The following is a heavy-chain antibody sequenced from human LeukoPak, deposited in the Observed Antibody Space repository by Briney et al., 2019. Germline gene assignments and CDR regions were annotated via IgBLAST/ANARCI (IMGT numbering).Heavy chain of an antibody. Sequence: GGSLRLSCVGSGFTFGNYYMYWVRQAPGKGLVWVSRIKNAELDTIYADSVKGRFTISRDNAKSTVYLQMNSLRAEDTAVYYCARGGYGHNMDVWGEGTTVTVSS. D-gene: IGHD3-10*01. CDR3: ARGGYGHNMDV. J-gene: IGHJ6*03. CDR2: IKNAELDT. CDR1: GFTFGNYY. V-gene: IGHV3-74*01.